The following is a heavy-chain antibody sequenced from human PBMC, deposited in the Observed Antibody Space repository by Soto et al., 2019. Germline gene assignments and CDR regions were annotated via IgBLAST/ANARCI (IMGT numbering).Heavy chain of an antibody. V-gene: IGHV4-34*01. D-gene: IGHD4-17*01. Sequence: SETLSLTCAVYGGSFSGYYWSWIRQPPGKGLEWIGEINHSGSTNYNPSLKSRVTISVDTSKTQFSLKLSSVTAADTAVDYCARVGRDDYGDYVDAFDIWGQGTMVTVSS. CDR3: ARVGRDDYGDYVDAFDI. J-gene: IGHJ3*02. CDR2: INHSGST. CDR1: GGSFSGYY.